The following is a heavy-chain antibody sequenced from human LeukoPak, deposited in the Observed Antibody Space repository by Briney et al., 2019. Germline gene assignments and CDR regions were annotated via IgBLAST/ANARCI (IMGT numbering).Heavy chain of an antibody. Sequence: GGSLRLSRAASGFTFSSYSMNWVRQAPGKGLEWVSSISSSSSYIYYADSVKGRFTISRDNAKNSLYLQMNSLSTEDTAVYYCARVYYDSSGYYDYWGQGTLVTVSS. CDR2: ISSSSSYI. CDR3: ARVYYDSSGYYDY. V-gene: IGHV3-21*01. CDR1: GFTFSSYS. D-gene: IGHD3-22*01. J-gene: IGHJ4*02.